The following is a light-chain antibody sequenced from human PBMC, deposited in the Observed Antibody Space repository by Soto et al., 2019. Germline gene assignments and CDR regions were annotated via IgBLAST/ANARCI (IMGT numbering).Light chain of an antibody. Sequence: DIQMTQSPSSLSASVGDRATITCRAGQSISTYLNWYQQKPGKAPNLLIYAASSLQSGVPSRFSGSGSGTDFTLTISSLQPEDFATYYCQQSFSTLSWTFGQGTKVDIK. CDR1: QSISTY. CDR3: QQSFSTLSWT. V-gene: IGKV1-39*01. J-gene: IGKJ1*01. CDR2: AAS.